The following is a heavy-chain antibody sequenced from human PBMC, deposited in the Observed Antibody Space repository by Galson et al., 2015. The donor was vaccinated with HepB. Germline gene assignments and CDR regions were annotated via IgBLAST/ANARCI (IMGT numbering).Heavy chain of an antibody. CDR2: INHSGST. CDR3: ARAAHSYGQYYYYYYYMDV. V-gene: IGHV4-34*01. D-gene: IGHD5-18*01. CDR1: GFTFSSYA. J-gene: IGHJ6*03. Sequence: LRLSCAASGFTFSSYAMSWVRQAPGKGLEWIGEINHSGSTNYNPSLKSRVTVSVDTSKNQFSLKLSSVTAADTAVYYCARAAHSYGQYYYYYYYMDVWGKGTTVTVSS.